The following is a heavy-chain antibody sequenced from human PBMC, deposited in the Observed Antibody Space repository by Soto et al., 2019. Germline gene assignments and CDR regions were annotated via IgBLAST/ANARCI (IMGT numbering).Heavy chain of an antibody. J-gene: IGHJ3*01. CDR2: IYYSGNT. D-gene: IGHD5-12*01. V-gene: IGHV4-59*01. CDR3: ERGRPRYGYNSGHSDFDL. Sequence: PSETLSLTCTVSGASISSYYWSWIRQPPGKALEWIGYIYYSGNTNYNPSLKSRVTISVDTSKTHFSLKLSSVTAADTAVYYCERGRPRYGYNSGHSDFDLWGQGTMVTVSS. CDR1: GASISSYY.